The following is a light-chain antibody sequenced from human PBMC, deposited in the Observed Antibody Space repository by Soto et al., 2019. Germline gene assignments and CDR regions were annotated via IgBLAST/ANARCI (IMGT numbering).Light chain of an antibody. CDR1: QSVSNNY. V-gene: IGKV3-20*01. CDR3: QQYGSSLIT. CDR2: GAS. Sequence: EIVLTQSPGTLSLSPVERATLSGMASQSVSNNYLAWYQQKPGQAPRLLIYGASNRATGIPDRFSGSGSGTDFTLTISRLEPEDFAVYYCQQYGSSLITFGQGTRLEIK. J-gene: IGKJ5*01.